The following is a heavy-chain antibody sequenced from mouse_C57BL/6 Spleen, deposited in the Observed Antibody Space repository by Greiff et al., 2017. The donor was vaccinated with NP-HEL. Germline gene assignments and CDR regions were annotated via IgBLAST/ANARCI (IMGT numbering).Heavy chain of an antibody. Sequence: EVKLVESGPGLVKPSQSLSLTCSVTGYSITSGYYWNWIRQFPGNKLEWMGYISYDGSNNYNPSLKNRISITRDTSKNQFFLKLNSVTTEDTATYYCATRRYPAWFAYWGQGTLVTVSA. J-gene: IGHJ3*01. D-gene: IGHD1-1*01. V-gene: IGHV3-6*01. CDR2: ISYDGSN. CDR1: GYSITSGYY. CDR3: ATRRYPAWFAY.